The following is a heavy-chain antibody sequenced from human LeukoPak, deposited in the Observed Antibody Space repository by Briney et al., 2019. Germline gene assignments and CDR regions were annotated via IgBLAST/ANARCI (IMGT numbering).Heavy chain of an antibody. CDR1: GYTFTIYY. J-gene: IGHJ5*02. CDR2: ISPSGGST. V-gene: IGHV1-46*01. CDR3: ARSDGDGYKP. Sequence: ASVTVSCKASGYTFTIYYMHWVRQPPGQGLEWVGIISPSGGSTSYAQKFQGRVTMTRDTSTSTVYMELSSLRSEDTAVYYCARSDGDGYKPWGQGTVVTVSS. D-gene: IGHD5-12*01.